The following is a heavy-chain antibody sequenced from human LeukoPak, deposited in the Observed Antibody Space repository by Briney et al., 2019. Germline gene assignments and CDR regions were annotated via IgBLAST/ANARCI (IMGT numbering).Heavy chain of an antibody. V-gene: IGHV7-4-1*02. J-gene: IGHJ4*02. CDR2: INTNTGNP. CDR1: GYTFTSYA. CDR3: ARDRPSVVTASGGLD. D-gene: IGHD4-23*01. Sequence: ASVKVSCKASGYTFTSYAMNWVRQTPGQGLEWMGWINTNTGNPTYAQGFTGRFVFSLDTSVSTAYLQISSLKAGDTAVYYCARDRPSVVTASGGLDWGQGTLVTVSS.